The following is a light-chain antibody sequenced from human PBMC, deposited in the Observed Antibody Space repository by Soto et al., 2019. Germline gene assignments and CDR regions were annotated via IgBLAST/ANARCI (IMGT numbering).Light chain of an antibody. CDR3: FSYTSSKAYV. CDR2: EVS. CDR1: SSDVGGYNH. Sequence: QSALTQPASVSGSPGQSITISCTGTSSDVGGYNHVSWYQLHPGKAPKLMVYEVSNRPSGVSNRFSGSKSGNKASLTISGLQAEDEADYYCFSYTSSKAYVLANGIKVTVL. J-gene: IGLJ1*01. V-gene: IGLV2-14*01.